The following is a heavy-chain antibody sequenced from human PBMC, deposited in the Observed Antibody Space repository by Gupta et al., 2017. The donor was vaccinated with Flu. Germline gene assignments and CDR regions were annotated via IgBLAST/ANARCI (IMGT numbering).Heavy chain of an antibody. CDR2: IYHSGST. CDR1: GGSITISHW. J-gene: IGHJ3*02. V-gene: IGHV4-4*02. CDR3: ARVPGDGAGAFDI. D-gene: IGHD5-24*01. Sequence: QVQLQESGPGLVKPSGTLSLTCAVSGGSITISHWWTWVRQPPGKGLEWIGEIYHSGSTNYNPSLKSRVTISVDKSKNQFSLRLSSVTAADTAVYYCARVPGDGAGAFDIWGQGTLVTVSS.